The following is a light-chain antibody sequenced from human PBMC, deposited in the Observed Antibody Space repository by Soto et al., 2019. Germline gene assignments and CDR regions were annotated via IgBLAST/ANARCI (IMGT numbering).Light chain of an antibody. CDR1: QGISIY. J-gene: IGKJ5*01. CDR2: SAS. V-gene: IGKV1-8*01. Sequence: AIQMTQSPSSISASIGDTVTITCRASQGISIYLVWYQQKPGKAPNLLLSSASTLQSGVPSRFSGSGSGTDFTLTISRLQSEDFASYYCQQYYSYSVTFGQGTRLDI. CDR3: QQYYSYSVT.